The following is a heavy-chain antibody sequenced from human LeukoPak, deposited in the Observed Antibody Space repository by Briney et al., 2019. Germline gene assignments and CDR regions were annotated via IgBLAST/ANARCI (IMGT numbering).Heavy chain of an antibody. CDR2: IGTDKDNT. V-gene: IGHV1-18*01. D-gene: IGHD1-26*01. Sequence: EASVKVSCKASGYPFTSNGISWVRQAPGQGLEWMGRIGTDKDNTKYAQKFQGRVTMTADRSTTTVYMELRRLTSDDTAVYYCARDVLGATCGFDYWGQGTLVTVSS. CDR1: GYPFTSNG. CDR3: ARDVLGATCGFDY. J-gene: IGHJ4*02.